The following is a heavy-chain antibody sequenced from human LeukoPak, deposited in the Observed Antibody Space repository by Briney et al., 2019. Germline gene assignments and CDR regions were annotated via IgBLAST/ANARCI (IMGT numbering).Heavy chain of an antibody. V-gene: IGHV4-39*01. D-gene: IGHD2-8*01. CDR1: GGSISSSSYY. CDR2: IYYSGST. CDR3: ASAMGPYFDY. Sequence: PSETLSLTCTVSGGSISSSSYYWAWIRQPPGKGLEWIGSIYYSGSTYYNPSLKSRVTISVDTSKNQFSLKLSSVTAADTAVYYCASAMGPYFDYWGQGTLVTVSS. J-gene: IGHJ4*02.